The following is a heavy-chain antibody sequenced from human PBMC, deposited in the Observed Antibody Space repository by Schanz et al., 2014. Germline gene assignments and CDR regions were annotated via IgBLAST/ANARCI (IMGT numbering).Heavy chain of an antibody. CDR2: INTDTGTP. D-gene: IGHD6-19*01. CDR3: ARDESVVAGWYYLDY. CDR1: GYTFRSYG. Sequence: QVQLVQSGSELKKPGASVKVACKASGYTFRSYGMNWVRQAPGQGLEWMGWINTDTGTPTYAQGFTGRFVFSFDTSVNTAYLQISSLKAEDTAVYYCARDESVVAGWYYLDYWGQGTLVTVSS. V-gene: IGHV7-4-1*02. J-gene: IGHJ4*02.